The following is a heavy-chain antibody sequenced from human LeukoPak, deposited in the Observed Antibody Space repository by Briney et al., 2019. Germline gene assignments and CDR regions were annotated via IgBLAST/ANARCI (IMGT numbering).Heavy chain of an antibody. D-gene: IGHD7-27*01. J-gene: IGHJ4*02. Sequence: PSETLSLTCTVSGGSFSSSSYYWGWVRQPPGKGLEWIGIMYYTGTTYYNSSLKSRVTISADTSKNQFSLKLTSVNAADTAVYYCARFWGSIAYWGQGTLVTVSS. CDR3: ARFWGSIAY. V-gene: IGHV4-39*01. CDR2: MYYTGTT. CDR1: GGSFSSSSYY.